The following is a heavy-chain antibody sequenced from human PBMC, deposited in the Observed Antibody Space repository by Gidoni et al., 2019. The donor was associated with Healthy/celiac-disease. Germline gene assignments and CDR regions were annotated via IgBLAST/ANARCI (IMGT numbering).Heavy chain of an antibody. CDR3: ARGKSGYYYY. Sequence: QVQLQQCGAGLLKPSETLSLTCAVYGGSFSGYYWSWIRQPPGKGLEWIGEINHSGSTNYNPSLKSRVTISVDTSKNQFSLKLSSVTAADTAVYYCARGKSGYYYYWGQGTLVTVSS. V-gene: IGHV4-34*01. CDR1: GGSFSGYY. J-gene: IGHJ4*02. CDR2: INHSGST. D-gene: IGHD3-22*01.